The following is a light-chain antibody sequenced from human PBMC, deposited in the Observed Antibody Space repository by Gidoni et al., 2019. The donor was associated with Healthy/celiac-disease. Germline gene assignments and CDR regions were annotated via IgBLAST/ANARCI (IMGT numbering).Light chain of an antibody. CDR2: AAS. CDR1: QTISSY. V-gene: IGKV1-39*01. Sequence: DIQMTQSPSSLSASVGDRVTITCRASQTISSYLNWYQQKPGTAPKLLIYAASSLQSGVPSRFSGSGSGTDFTLTISSLLPEDFATYYCQQSYRTPYTFXXXTKLEIK. J-gene: IGKJ2*01. CDR3: QQSYRTPYT.